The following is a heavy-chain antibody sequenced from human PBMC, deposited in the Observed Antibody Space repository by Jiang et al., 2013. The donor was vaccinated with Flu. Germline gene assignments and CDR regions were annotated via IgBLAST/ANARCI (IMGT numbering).Heavy chain of an antibody. Sequence: GLVKPSQTLSLTCTVSGGSISSVVTTGAGSASTQEGPGVDWVHLLQWEHLLQPSLKSRVTISVDTSKNQFSLKLSSVTAADTAVYYCARFTRDATTVTVYFDYWGQGTLVTVSS. V-gene: IGHV4-31*03. CDR2: LLQWEH. CDR1: GGSISSVVTT. D-gene: IGHD4-17*01. J-gene: IGHJ4*02. CDR3: ARFTRDATTVTVYFDY.